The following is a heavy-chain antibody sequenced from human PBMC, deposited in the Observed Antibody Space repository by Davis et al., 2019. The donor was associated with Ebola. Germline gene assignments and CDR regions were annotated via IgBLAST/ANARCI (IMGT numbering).Heavy chain of an antibody. D-gene: IGHD1-20*01. Sequence: GESLKISCAASGFTFSDYYMSWIRQAPGKGLEWVSYISSSGSTIYYADSVKGRFTISRDNAKNSLYLQMDSLRDDDTAVYYCARVYNWGFDFWGQGTLVTVSS. V-gene: IGHV3-11*04. CDR3: ARVYNWGFDF. CDR2: ISSSGSTI. J-gene: IGHJ4*02. CDR1: GFTFSDYY.